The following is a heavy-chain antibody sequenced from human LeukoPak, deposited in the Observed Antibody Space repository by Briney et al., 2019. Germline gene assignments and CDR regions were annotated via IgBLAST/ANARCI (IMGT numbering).Heavy chain of an antibody. CDR2: ISPSGGIT. CDR1: GFTFSSYS. D-gene: IGHD1-26*01. CDR3: ARGGSYLSAFDI. J-gene: IGHJ3*02. Sequence: GGSLRLSCAASGFTFSSYSMNWVRQAPGKGLEWVSGISPSGGITFYADSVKGRFTISRDNSKNTLYLQMNSLRAEDTAVYYCARGGSYLSAFDIWGQGTMVTVSS. V-gene: IGHV3-23*01.